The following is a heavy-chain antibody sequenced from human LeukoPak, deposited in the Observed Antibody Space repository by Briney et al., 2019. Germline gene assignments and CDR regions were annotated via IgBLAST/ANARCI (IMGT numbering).Heavy chain of an antibody. D-gene: IGHD2-21*01. CDR2: INPNRGDT. J-gene: IGHJ4*02. CDR1: GYTFTGYY. Sequence: GASVKVSCKASGYTFTGYYLHWVRQAPGQGLVWMGWINPNRGDTNYAQKFQGRVTMTRDTSISTAYMELTRLKSDDTAVYYCARGRPMSGDSEILRDYWGQGTLVTVSS. CDR3: ARGRPMSGDSEILRDY. V-gene: IGHV1-2*02.